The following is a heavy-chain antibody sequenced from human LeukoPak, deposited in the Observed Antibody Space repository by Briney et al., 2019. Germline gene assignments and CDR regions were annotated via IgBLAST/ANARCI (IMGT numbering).Heavy chain of an antibody. CDR3: AKEVTGEPEQKIAAAGMDV. J-gene: IGHJ6*02. CDR2: IKQDGSGE. V-gene: IGHV3-7*04. Sequence: GGSLRLSCAASGFTFSHDWMSWVRQAPGKGLEWVASIKQDGSGEYYVDSVKGRFTISRDNAKKSVHLQMNSLRAEDTAVYYCAKEVTGEPEQKIAAAGMDVWGQGTTVTVSS. CDR1: GFTFSHDW. D-gene: IGHD6-13*01.